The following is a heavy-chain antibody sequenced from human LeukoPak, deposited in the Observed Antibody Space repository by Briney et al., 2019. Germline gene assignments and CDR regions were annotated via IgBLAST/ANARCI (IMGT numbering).Heavy chain of an antibody. V-gene: IGHV4-59*01. J-gene: IGHJ4*02. CDR2: IYYSGST. CDR1: GGSISSYY. Sequence: SETLSLTCTVSGGSISSYYWSWIRQPPGKGLEWIGYIYYSGSTNYNPSLKSRVTISVDTSKNQFSLKLSSVTAADTAVYYCARPPRYCSSTSCYFRYWGQGTLVTVSS. D-gene: IGHD2-2*01. CDR3: ARPPRYCSSTSCYFRY.